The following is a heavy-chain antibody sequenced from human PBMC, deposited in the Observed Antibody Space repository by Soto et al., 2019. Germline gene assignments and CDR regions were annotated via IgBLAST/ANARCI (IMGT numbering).Heavy chain of an antibody. Sequence: ASVKVSCKASGYTFTCYGISWVRQAPGQGLEWMGWISAYNGNTNYAQKLQGRVTMTTDTSTSTAYMELRSLRSDDTAVYYCARDYQKRKYYYDSSGYPPQLAFDIWGQGTMVTVSS. D-gene: IGHD3-22*01. J-gene: IGHJ3*02. CDR3: ARDYQKRKYYYDSSGYPPQLAFDI. CDR1: GYTFTCYG. V-gene: IGHV1-18*01. CDR2: ISAYNGNT.